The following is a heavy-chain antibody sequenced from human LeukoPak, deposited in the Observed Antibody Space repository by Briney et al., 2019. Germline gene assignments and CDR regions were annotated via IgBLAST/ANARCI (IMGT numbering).Heavy chain of an antibody. V-gene: IGHV1-24*01. CDR3: ATCNPYYYGSRNLKELDY. CDR2: FDPEDGET. D-gene: IGHD3-10*01. CDR1: GYTLTELS. Sequence: ASVKVSCKVSGYTLTELSMHWVRQAPGKGLEWMGGFDPEDGETIYAQKFQGRVAMTEDTSTDTAYMELSSLRSEDTAVYYCATCNPYYYGSRNLKELDYWGQGTLVTVSS. J-gene: IGHJ4*02.